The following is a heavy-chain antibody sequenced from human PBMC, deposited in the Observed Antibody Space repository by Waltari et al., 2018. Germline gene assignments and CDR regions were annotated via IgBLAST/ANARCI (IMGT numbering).Heavy chain of an antibody. CDR1: GFTFDDYA. CDR3: AKAKGLNWGGAFDI. CDR2: ISGNSGSI. D-gene: IGHD7-27*01. V-gene: IGHV3-9*01. J-gene: IGHJ3*02. Sequence: EVQLVESGGGLVQPGRSLRLSCAASGFTFDDYAMHWVRQAPGKGLEWVSGISGNSGSIGYADSVKGRFTISRDNTKNSLYLQMNSLRAEDTALYYCAKAKGLNWGGAFDIWGQGTMVTVSS.